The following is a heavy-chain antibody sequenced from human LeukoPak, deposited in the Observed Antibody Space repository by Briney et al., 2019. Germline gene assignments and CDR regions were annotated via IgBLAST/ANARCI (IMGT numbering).Heavy chain of an antibody. D-gene: IGHD6-13*01. CDR3: ARDGKQQLVPDDY. J-gene: IGHJ4*02. V-gene: IGHV7-4-1*02. CDR2: INTNTGNP. Sequence: GASVKVSCKASAYTFTGYYMHWVRQAPGQGLEWMGWINTNTGNPTYAQGFTGRFVFSLDTSVSTAYLQISSLKAEDTAVYYCARDGKQQLVPDDYWGQGTLVTVSS. CDR1: AYTFTGYY.